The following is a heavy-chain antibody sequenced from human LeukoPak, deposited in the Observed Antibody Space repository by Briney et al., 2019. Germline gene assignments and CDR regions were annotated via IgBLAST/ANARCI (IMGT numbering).Heavy chain of an antibody. J-gene: IGHJ3*02. CDR2: INPNSGGT. V-gene: IGHV1-2*02. CDR3: ARVDYDASPGGDFDI. Sequence: ASVKVSCKASGYTFTGYYMHWVRQAPGQGPEWMGWINPNSGGTNYAQKFQGRVTMTRDTSISTAYMELSRLRSDDTAVYYCARVDYDASPGGDFDIWGQGTMVTVSS. CDR1: GYTFTGYY. D-gene: IGHD2-21*01.